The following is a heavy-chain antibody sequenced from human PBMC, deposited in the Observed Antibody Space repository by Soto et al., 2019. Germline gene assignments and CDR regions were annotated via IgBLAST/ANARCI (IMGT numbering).Heavy chain of an antibody. CDR1: GGSISSNY. D-gene: IGHD3-3*01. CDR3: AKGGDLGIFLYFDY. J-gene: IGHJ4*02. V-gene: IGHV4-59*01. CDR2: SYYSGRT. Sequence: PSETLSLTCTVSGGSISSNYWSCIRQPPGKGLEWIGYSYYSGRTSYNPSLKSRVTISVDTSKIQFSLNLTSVTAADTAVYYCAKGGDLGIFLYFDYWGQGALVTGSS.